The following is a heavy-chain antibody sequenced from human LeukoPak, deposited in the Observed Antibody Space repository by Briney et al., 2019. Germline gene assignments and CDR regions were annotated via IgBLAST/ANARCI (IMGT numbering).Heavy chain of an antibody. CDR1: GFTFSTYG. CDR2: ISFDGTNK. D-gene: IGHD2-21*02. Sequence: GGSLTLSCSASGFTFSTYGMDWVRQAPGKGLEWVTVISFDGTNKSHAYSVKCRFTISRDNSNTPLDLQMNSLRAEDTAVDYCVKQGGSIVVVTALAYYYFDYWGERTLVTVSS. CDR3: VKQGGSIVVVTALAYYYFDY. J-gene: IGHJ4*02. V-gene: IGHV3-30*18.